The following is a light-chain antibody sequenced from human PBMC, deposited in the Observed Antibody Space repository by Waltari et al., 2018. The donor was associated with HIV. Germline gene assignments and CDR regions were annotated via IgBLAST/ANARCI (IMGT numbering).Light chain of an antibody. CDR1: QGISNS. CDR2: AAS. J-gene: IGKJ2*01. Sequence: DIQMTQSPSYLSASVGDRVTITCRASQGISNSLAWDQQKPGKAPKLLGNAASRLESGVPSRFSGSVSGTDYTLTISSLQPEDFATYYCQQYYSTPRYTFGQGTKLEIK. V-gene: IGKV1-NL1*01. CDR3: QQYYSTPRYT.